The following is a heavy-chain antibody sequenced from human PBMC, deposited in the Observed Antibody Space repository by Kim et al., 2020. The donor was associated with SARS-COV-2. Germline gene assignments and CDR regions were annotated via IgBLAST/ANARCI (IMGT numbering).Heavy chain of an antibody. V-gene: IGHV4-31*03. CDR3: ARQYVTFDF. CDR2: IHYGGKA. J-gene: IGHJ4*02. Sequence: SETLSLTCTVSGGSIISTTNYWSWLRQHPMKGLEWIGYIHYGGKAFYSPSLKSRVTLSVDTSKNQFSLNMKSVTAADTAVYFCARQYVTFDFWGQGIQVT. CDR1: GGSIISTTNY. D-gene: IGHD2-21*02.